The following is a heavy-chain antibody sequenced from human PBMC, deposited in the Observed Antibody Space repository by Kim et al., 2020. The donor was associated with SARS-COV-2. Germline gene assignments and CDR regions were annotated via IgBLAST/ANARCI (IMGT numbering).Heavy chain of an antibody. V-gene: IGHV3-53*04. D-gene: IGHD4-17*01. Sequence: YYADSVKGRFTSSRHNSKNTLYLQMNSLRAEDTAVYYCARRVRYGGQIDYWGQGTLVTVSS. J-gene: IGHJ4*02. CDR3: ARRVRYGGQIDY.